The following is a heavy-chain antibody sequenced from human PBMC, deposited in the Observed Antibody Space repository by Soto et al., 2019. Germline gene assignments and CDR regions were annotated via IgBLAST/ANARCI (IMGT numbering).Heavy chain of an antibody. CDR3: ARGHGRFAH. V-gene: IGHV4-34*01. Sequence: QVQLQQWGAGLLKPSETLSLTCGVYNGSFTGHYWAWIRQAPGKGLEWIGEINHSGFANYNPSLNSRVSISPDTSKTQFSLSLTSVTVADRAIYYCARGHGRFAHWGQGTLVTVSS. CDR2: INHSGFA. CDR1: NGSFTGHY. J-gene: IGHJ4*02.